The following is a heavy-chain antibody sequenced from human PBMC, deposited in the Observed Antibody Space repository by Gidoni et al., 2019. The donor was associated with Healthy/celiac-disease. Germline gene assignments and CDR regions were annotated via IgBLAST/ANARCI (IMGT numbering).Heavy chain of an antibody. Sequence: QLQLQESGPGLVKPSETLSLTCTVSGGSISSSSYYWGWIRQPPGKGLEWIGSIYYSGSTYYNPSLKSRVTISVDTSKNQFSLKLSSVTAADTAVYYCARTYCSSTSCYFGVVGYWGQGTLVTVSS. CDR1: GGSISSSSYY. J-gene: IGHJ4*02. CDR2: IYYSGST. CDR3: ARTYCSSTSCYFGVVGY. D-gene: IGHD2-2*01. V-gene: IGHV4-39*01.